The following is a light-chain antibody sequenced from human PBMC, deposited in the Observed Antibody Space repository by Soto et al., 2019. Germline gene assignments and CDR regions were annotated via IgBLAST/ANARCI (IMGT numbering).Light chain of an antibody. J-gene: IGKJ1*01. CDR1: ESVSSY. CDR2: DAS. V-gene: IGKV3-11*01. CDR3: QQRSNSRT. Sequence: EIVLTQSQATLSLSPGERATLSCRATESVSSYLAWYQQKPGQAPRLLIYDASNRATGIPARFSGSGSGTDFTLTISSLEPEDFAVYYCQQRSNSRTFGQGTKVEIK.